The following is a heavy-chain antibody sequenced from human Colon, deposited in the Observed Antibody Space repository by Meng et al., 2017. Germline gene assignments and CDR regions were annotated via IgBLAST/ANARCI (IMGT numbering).Heavy chain of an antibody. J-gene: IGHJ4*02. CDR1: GASVSDTNYA. D-gene: IGHD7-27*01. V-gene: IGHV4-61*01. CDR3: ARDNWGSLDY. Sequence: QERLQESGPGLVRLSETRSLTCTVSGASVSDTNYAWSWIRQPPGKGLEWIGYGSTNHNPSLKSRVTISVDTSKNQFSLTLNSVTAADTAVYYCARDNWGSLDYWGQGTLVTVSS. CDR2: GST.